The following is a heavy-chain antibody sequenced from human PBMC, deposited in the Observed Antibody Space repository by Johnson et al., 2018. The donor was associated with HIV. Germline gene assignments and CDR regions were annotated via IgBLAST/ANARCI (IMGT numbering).Heavy chain of an antibody. D-gene: IGHD5-18*01. V-gene: IGHV3-53*01. J-gene: IGHJ3*02. CDR1: GFTVISTY. Sequence: EHLVESGGGLIQPGGSLRLSCAASGFTVISTYMSWVRQAPGKGLEWVSVIYSGGNTYYADSVKGRLTISRDNSKNTLYLQMNSLRAEDTAVYYCAGVDTADAFDIWGQGTMVTVSS. CDR3: AGVDTADAFDI. CDR2: IYSGGNT.